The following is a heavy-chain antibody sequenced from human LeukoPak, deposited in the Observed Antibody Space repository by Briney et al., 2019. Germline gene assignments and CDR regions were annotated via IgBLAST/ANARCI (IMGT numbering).Heavy chain of an antibody. Sequence: GGSLRLSCAASGFTVGTSYMNWVRQAPGKGLEWVSVIYGGGSTYYADSVRGRFTISRDNSKNTLYLQMNSLRAEDTAVYFCARGYSSGWPDFWGQGTLVTVSS. CDR1: GFTVGTSY. V-gene: IGHV3-53*01. J-gene: IGHJ4*02. D-gene: IGHD6-25*01. CDR3: ARGYSSGWPDF. CDR2: IYGGGST.